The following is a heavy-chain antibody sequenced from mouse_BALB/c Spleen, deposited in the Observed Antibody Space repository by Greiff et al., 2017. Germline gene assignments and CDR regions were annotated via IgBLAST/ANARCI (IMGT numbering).Heavy chain of an antibody. Sequence: EVQLVESGGGLVQPGGSRKLSCAASGFTFSSFGMHWVRQAPEKGLEWVAYISSGSSTIYYADTVKGRFTISRDNPKNTLFLQMTSLRSEDTAMYYCARFRNGNYWYAMDDWGQGTSVTVSS. CDR1: GFTFSSFG. CDR3: ARFRNGNYWYAMDD. J-gene: IGHJ4*01. V-gene: IGHV5-17*02. CDR2: ISSGSSTI. D-gene: IGHD2-1*01.